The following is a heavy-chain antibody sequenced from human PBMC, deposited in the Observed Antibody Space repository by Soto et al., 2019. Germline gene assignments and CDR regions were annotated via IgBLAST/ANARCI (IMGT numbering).Heavy chain of an antibody. CDR1: GGTFSSYT. V-gene: IGHV1-69*02. J-gene: IGHJ6*04. Sequence: ASVKFSCKASGGTFSSYTIGWVRQAPGQGLEWMGRIIPILGIANYAQKFQGRVTITADKSTSTAYMELSSLRSEDTAVYYCARGQWFGEPTVTDVWGKGTTVTVSS. CDR3: ARGQWFGEPTVTDV. CDR2: IIPILGIA. D-gene: IGHD3-10*01.